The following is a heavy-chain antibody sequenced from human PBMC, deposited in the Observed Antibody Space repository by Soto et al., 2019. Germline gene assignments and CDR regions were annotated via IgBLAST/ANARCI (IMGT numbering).Heavy chain of an antibody. CDR1: GFTFSSYW. CDR3: AGDTNWNDNYHHFGLDV. D-gene: IGHD1-1*01. J-gene: IGHJ6*02. Sequence: GGSLRLSCAASGFTFSSYWMSWVRQAPGKGLEWVANIKQDGSEKYYVDSVKGRFTISRDNAKNSLYLQMSSLRSEDTAVYYCAGDTNWNDNYHHFGLDVWGQGTTVTVSS. CDR2: IKQDGSEK. V-gene: IGHV3-7*05.